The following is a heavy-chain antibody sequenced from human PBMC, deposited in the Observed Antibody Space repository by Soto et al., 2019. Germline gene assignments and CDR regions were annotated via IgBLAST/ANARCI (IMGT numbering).Heavy chain of an antibody. J-gene: IGHJ6*02. Sequence: PGESLKISCAVSGFTFSNYWMSWVRQAPGKGLEWVANIKKDGSEKYYVDSVKGRFIISRGNGKKSLYLQMNDLRAEDTAVYYCAAILGMDVWGQGTTVTVSS. CDR2: IKKDGSEK. D-gene: IGHD3-3*02. CDR1: GFTFSNYW. CDR3: AAILGMDV. V-gene: IGHV3-7*05.